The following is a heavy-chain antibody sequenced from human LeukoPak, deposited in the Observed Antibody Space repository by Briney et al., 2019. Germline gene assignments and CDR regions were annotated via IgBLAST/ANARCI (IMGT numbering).Heavy chain of an antibody. V-gene: IGHV1-24*01. CDR3: ATGPAGYSYGYWRY. CDR2: LDPEDGET. D-gene: IGHD5-18*01. Sequence: GASVKVSCKVSGYTLTELSMHWVRQAPGKGLEWMGGLDPEDGETIYAQKFQGRVTMTEDTSTDTAYMELSSLRSEDTAVYYCATGPAGYSYGYWRYWGQGTLVTVSS. J-gene: IGHJ4*02. CDR1: GYTLTELS.